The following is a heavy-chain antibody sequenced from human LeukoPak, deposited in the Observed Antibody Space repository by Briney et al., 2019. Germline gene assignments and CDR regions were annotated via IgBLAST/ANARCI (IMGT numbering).Heavy chain of an antibody. J-gene: IGHJ5*02. Sequence: SETLSLTCAVYGGSFSGYYWSWIRQPPGKGLEWIGEINHSGSTNYNPSLKSRVTISVDTSKNQFSLKLSSVTAADTAVYYCARRSSRSGYVYPLLYNRGAILDPWGQGTLVTVSS. CDR1: GGSFSGYY. D-gene: IGHD5-12*01. CDR3: ARRSSRSGYVYPLLYNRGAILDP. V-gene: IGHV4-34*01. CDR2: INHSGST.